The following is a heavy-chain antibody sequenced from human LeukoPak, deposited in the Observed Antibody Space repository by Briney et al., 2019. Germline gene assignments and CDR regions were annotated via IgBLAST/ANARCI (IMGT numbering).Heavy chain of an antibody. V-gene: IGHV3-53*01. CDR2: IYSGGST. J-gene: IGHJ4*02. Sequence: GSLRLSCAASGFTFSSYAMSWVRQAPGKGLEWVSIIYSGGSTYYADSVKGRFTISRDNSKNTLYLQMNSLRDDDTALYYCARGGAPGGFDYWGQGTLVTVSS. CDR1: GFTFSSYA. CDR3: ARGGAPGGFDY. D-gene: IGHD3-16*01.